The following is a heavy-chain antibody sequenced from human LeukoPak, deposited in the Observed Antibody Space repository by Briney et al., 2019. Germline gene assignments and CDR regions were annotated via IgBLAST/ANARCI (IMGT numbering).Heavy chain of an antibody. V-gene: IGHV3-74*01. J-gene: IGHJ4*02. CDR1: GFTFSSYW. CDR3: ARDLRYFDWLLTYYFDY. Sequence: PGGSLRLSCAASGFTFSSYWMHWVRQAPGKGLVWVSRINSDGSSTSHADSVKGRFTISRDNAKNSLYLQMNSLRAEDTAVYYCARDLRYFDWLLTYYFDYWGQGILVTVSS. D-gene: IGHD3-9*01. CDR2: INSDGSST.